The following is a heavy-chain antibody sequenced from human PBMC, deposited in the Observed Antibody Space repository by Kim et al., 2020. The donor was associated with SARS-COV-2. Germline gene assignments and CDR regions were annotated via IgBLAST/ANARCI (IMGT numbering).Heavy chain of an antibody. CDR1: GFTFSSYG. Sequence: GGSLRLSCAASGFTFSSYGMHWVRQAPGKGLEWVAVISYDGSNKYYADSVKGRFTISRDNSKNTLYLQMNSLRAEDTAVYYCAKDRLAARLLPPNWFDPWGQGTLVTVSS. CDR3: AKDRLAARLLPPNWFDP. CDR2: ISYDGSNK. V-gene: IGHV3-30*18. J-gene: IGHJ5*02. D-gene: IGHD6-6*01.